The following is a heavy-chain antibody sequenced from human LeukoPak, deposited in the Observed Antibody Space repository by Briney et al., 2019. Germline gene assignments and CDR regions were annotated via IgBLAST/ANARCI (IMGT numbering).Heavy chain of an antibody. V-gene: IGHV4-34*01. J-gene: IGHJ6*03. CDR2: INDSGRI. CDR1: GGSFSNYY. D-gene: IGHD1-7*01. Sequence: SETLSLSCAVYGGSFSNYYWSWIPQSPGKGLEWIGEINDSGRINYNPSLMSRVTISVDTSKNQFSLKLSSVTATDTAVYYCARRWNYGRNYYIDVWGKGATVSVSS. CDR3: ARRWNYGRNYYIDV.